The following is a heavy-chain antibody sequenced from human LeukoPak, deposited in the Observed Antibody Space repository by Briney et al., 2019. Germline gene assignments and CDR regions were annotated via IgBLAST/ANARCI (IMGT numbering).Heavy chain of an antibody. CDR3: ARDRGYPATFFDY. Sequence: PGGSLRLSCAAPGFTFSSYAMHWVRQAPGKGLEWVAVISYDGGNKYYADSVKGRFTISRDNSKNTLYLQMNSLRAEDTAAYYCARDRGYPATFFDYWGQGTLVTVSS. CDR1: GFTFSSYA. CDR2: ISYDGGNK. V-gene: IGHV3-30*04. J-gene: IGHJ4*02. D-gene: IGHD5-12*01.